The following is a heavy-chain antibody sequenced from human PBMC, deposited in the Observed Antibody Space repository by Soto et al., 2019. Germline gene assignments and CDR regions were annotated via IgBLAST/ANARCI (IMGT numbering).Heavy chain of an antibody. Sequence: PWETLSLTCTVSVVSISSSSYYCGWIRQPPWKGLEWIGSIYYSGSTYYNPSLKSRVTISVDTSKNQFSLKLSSVTAADTAVYYCGGPTHYYGMEVWGQGTTVNVSS. CDR1: VVSISSSSYY. CDR3: GGPTHYYGMEV. J-gene: IGHJ6*01. V-gene: IGHV4-39*01. CDR2: IYYSGST.